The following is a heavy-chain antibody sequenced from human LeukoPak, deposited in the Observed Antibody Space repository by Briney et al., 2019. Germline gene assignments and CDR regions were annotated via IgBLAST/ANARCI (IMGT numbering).Heavy chain of an antibody. D-gene: IGHD2-21*01. J-gene: IGHJ3*02. V-gene: IGHV4-59*08. CDR3: ARHFPYGVVPHDAFDI. CDR1: GGSISSYY. CDR2: IYYSGST. Sequence: SETLSLTCTVSGGSISSYYWSWIRQPPGKGLEWIGYIYYSGSTNYNPSLKSRVTISVDTSKNQFSLKLSSVTAADTAVYYCARHFPYGVVPHDAFDIWGQGTMVTVSS.